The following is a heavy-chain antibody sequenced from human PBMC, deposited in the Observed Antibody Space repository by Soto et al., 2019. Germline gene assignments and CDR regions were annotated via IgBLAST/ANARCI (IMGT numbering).Heavy chain of an antibody. D-gene: IGHD4-17*01. Sequence: GASVKVSCKASGYAFTSYYMHWVRQAPGQGLEWMGIINPSGGSTSYAQKFQGRVTMTRDTSTSTAYMELSSLRSDDTAVYYCARERVHGTVTPLVPLRDWGPGTLVTVSS. CDR1: GYAFTSYY. CDR2: INPSGGST. J-gene: IGHJ4*02. V-gene: IGHV1-46*01. CDR3: ARERVHGTVTPLVPLRD.